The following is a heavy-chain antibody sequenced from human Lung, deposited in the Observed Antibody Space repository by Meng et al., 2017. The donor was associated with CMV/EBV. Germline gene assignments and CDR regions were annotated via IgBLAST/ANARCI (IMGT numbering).Heavy chain of an antibody. Sequence: GESLKISCAASGFTFGSYMMNWVRQVPGKGLEWVSSISASSGHMYYVDSVKGRFTISRDNAQETLYLQMNSLRAEDTAVYYCARASGYFDVWGRGTLVTVSS. V-gene: IGHV3-21*04. CDR1: GFTFGSYM. CDR2: ISASSGHM. J-gene: IGHJ2*01. CDR3: ARASGYFDV.